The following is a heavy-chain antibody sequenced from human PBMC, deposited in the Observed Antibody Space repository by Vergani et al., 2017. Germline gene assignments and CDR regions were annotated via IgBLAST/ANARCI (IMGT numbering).Heavy chain of an antibody. CDR2: IYYSGST. V-gene: IGHV4-39*07. J-gene: IGHJ2*01. D-gene: IGHD3-16*02. CDR1: GGSISSSSYY. Sequence: QLQLQESGPGLVKPSETLSLTCTVSGGSISSSSYYWGWIRQPPGKGLEWIGSIYYSGSTYYNPSLKSRVTISVDTSKNQFSLKLSSVTAADTAVYYCARRLGCYDYVWGSYSFWYFDLWGRGTLVTVSS. CDR3: ARRLGCYDYVWGSYSFWYFDL.